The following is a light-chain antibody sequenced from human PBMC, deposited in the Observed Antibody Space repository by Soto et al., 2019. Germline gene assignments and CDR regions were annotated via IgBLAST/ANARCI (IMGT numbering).Light chain of an antibody. J-gene: IGKJ1*01. CDR3: LLDFSYFWA. CDR1: RSVNSNY. Sequence: ETVLTQSPAILSLSPGEGATLSCRASRSVNSNYLAWYQQKPGQAPSLLTYGASSRATDVPDRFSASGSGTDFALTISSLQPEDFATYYCLLDFSYFWAFGQGTKVDIK. CDR2: GAS. V-gene: IGKV3-20*02.